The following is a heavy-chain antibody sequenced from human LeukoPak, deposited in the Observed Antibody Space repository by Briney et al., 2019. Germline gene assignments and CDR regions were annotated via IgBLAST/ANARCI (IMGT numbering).Heavy chain of an antibody. CDR2: ISYSGNI. Sequence: PSETLSLTCTVSGGSVSGDPYYWSWIRQPPGKGPEWIGHISYSGNINSNPSLRSRVTASVDTSKNQFSLKLSSVTAADTAVYYCGRYCTGANCYSNRGAFGIWGRGTMVTVSS. CDR3: GRYCTGANCYSNRGAFGI. V-gene: IGHV4-61*01. J-gene: IGHJ3*02. D-gene: IGHD2-15*01. CDR1: GGSVSGDPYY.